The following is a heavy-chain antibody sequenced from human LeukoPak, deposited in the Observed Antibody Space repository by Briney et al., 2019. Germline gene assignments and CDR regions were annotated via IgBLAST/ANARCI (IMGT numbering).Heavy chain of an antibody. CDR3: ARDGRCGGDCYAS. V-gene: IGHV3-48*03. CDR1: GFTFNSYE. J-gene: IGHJ4*02. Sequence: GGSLRLSCAASGFTFNSYEMNWVRQAPGKGLEWVSYISSSDSTIYEDSVKGRFTISRDNAKNALYLQMNSLRVEDTAVYYCARDGRCGGDCYASWGQGTLVTVSS. D-gene: IGHD2-21*02. CDR2: ISSSDSTI.